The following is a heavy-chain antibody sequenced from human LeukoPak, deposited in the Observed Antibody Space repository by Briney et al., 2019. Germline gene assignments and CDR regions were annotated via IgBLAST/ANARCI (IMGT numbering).Heavy chain of an antibody. CDR1: GFTFSSYA. Sequence: GGSLRLSCAASGFTFSSYAMSWVRQAPGKGLEWVSAISGSGGSTYYADSVKGRFTISRDNSKNTLYLQMNSLRAEDTAVYYCAKTYNGYSYGPYYFDYWGQGTLVTVSS. D-gene: IGHD5-18*01. V-gene: IGHV3-23*01. CDR2: ISGSGGST. J-gene: IGHJ4*02. CDR3: AKTYNGYSYGPYYFDY.